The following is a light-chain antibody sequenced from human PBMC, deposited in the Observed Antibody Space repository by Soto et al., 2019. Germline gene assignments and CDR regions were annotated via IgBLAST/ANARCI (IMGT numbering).Light chain of an antibody. CDR1: SSDVGGYNY. Sequence: QPVLTQPASVSGSPGQSITISCTGTSSDVGGYNYVSWYQQHPGKAPKLMIYDVSNRPSGVSNRFSGSKSGNTASLTISGLQAEDEADYYCSSYTSSTPDVVFGGGTKVTVL. V-gene: IGLV2-14*01. CDR3: SSYTSSTPDVV. J-gene: IGLJ2*01. CDR2: DVS.